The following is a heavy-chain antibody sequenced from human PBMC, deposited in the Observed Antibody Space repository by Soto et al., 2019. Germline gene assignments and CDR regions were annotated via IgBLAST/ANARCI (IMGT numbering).Heavy chain of an antibody. V-gene: IGHV3-11*01. D-gene: IGHD2-8*01. Sequence: QVQLVESGGGLVKPGGSLRLSCAASGFTFSDYYMSWNRQAPGKGLEWVSYISSRSSTIFYADSVKGRFTISRDNVKISLYLQMNSLSAEDTAVYYCASGTNGAVFVYWGQGILVTVSS. CDR3: ASGTNGAVFVY. J-gene: IGHJ4*02. CDR2: ISSRSSTI. CDR1: GFTFSDYY.